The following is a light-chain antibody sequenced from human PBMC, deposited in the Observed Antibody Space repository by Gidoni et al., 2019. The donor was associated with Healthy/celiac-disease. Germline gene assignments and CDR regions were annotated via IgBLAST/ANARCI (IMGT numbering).Light chain of an antibody. CDR3: QQFNSYPLT. V-gene: IGKV1-13*02. CDR1: QGISSA. Sequence: ATKLTHSPSSLSASVGDRVTITCRASQGISSALAWYQQKPGNTPQLLIYDASSLESGVPSRFTGSGSGTDFTLTITILQPEDFASYYCQQFNSYPLTFGGGTKVEIK. CDR2: DAS. J-gene: IGKJ4*01.